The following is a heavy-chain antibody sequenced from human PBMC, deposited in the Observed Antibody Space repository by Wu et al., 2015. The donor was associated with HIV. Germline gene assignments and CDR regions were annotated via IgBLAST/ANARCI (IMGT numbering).Heavy chain of an antibody. Sequence: LVQSGPEAKRPGASVKVSCKASYILPSYPIGWVRQAPGQRLEWMGWMAPSSGHIQPAQKFQGRIYMSTNNSAHTAYMELRSLTSDDAAIYFCARVQFDPDYYTYFDLWGQGTLVTVSS. CDR3: ARVQFDPDYYTYFDL. CDR2: MAPSSGHI. V-gene: IGHV1-18*01. D-gene: IGHD4/OR15-4a*01. J-gene: IGHJ5*02. CDR1: YILPSYP.